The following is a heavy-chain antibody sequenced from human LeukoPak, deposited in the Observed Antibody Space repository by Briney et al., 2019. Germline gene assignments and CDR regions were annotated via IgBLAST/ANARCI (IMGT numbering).Heavy chain of an antibody. J-gene: IGHJ4*02. CDR1: GFTFTSFW. CDR3: AKRPSDYGDYVTYFDY. CDR2: INRDGTKT. V-gene: IGHV3-7*01. Sequence: PGGSLRLSCAASGFTFTSFWMTWVRQSPGKGLEWVANINRDGTKTTYVDSVKGRFTISRDNAKNSLFLHMSSLRAEDTAVYYCAKRPSDYGDYVTYFDYWGQGTLVTVSS. D-gene: IGHD4-17*01.